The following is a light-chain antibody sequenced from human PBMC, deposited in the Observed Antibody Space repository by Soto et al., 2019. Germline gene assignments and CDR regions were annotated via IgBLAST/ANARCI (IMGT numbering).Light chain of an antibody. V-gene: IGLV1-47*02. CDR3: AVWDPSLSGWV. CDR2: SDV. CDR1: SSNIGSHF. J-gene: IGLJ3*02. Sequence: QSVLTQPPSASGTPGQSLTISCSGSSSNIGSHFVYWYQHLPGTTPKHLIISDVQHPSGVPAQFFGSTTAASASLAITGRRSEDEADYYCAVWDPSLSGWVFGGGTKLTVL.